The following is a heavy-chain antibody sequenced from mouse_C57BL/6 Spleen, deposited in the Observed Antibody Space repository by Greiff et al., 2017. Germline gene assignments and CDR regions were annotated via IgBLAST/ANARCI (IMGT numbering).Heavy chain of an antibody. CDR2: IDPETGGT. V-gene: IGHV1-15*01. CDR3: TKLGSSFDY. J-gene: IGHJ2*01. D-gene: IGHD1-1*01. Sequence: VHLVESGAELVRPGASVTLSCKASGYTFTDYEMHWVKQTPVHGLEWIGAIDPETGGTAYNQKFKGKAILTADKSSSTAYMELRSLTSEDSAVYYCTKLGSSFDYWGQGTTLTVSS. CDR1: GYTFTDYE.